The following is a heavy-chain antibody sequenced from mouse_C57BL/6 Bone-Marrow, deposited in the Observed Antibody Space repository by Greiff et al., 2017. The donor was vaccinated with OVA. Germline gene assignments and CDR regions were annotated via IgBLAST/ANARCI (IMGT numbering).Heavy chain of an antibody. V-gene: IGHV14-4*01. J-gene: IGHJ2*01. CDR1: GFNIKDDY. CDR3: TTCYYSTLYYFDY. Sequence: EVQLQQSGAELVRPGASVKLSCTASGFNIKDDYMHWVKQRPEQGLEWIGWIDPENGDTEYASKFQGKATITADTSSNTAYLQLSSLASEDTAVYYCTTCYYSTLYYFDYWGQGTTLTVSS. D-gene: IGHD2-5*01. CDR2: IDPENGDT.